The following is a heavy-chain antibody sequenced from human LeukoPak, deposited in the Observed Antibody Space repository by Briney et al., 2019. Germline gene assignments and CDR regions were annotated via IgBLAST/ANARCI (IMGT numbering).Heavy chain of an antibody. Sequence: PGGSLRLSCAASGFTFTDYWMTWVRQVPGKGLEWVANINRAGIEGYYVDSVKGRFTISRDNAENSLYLQMDSLRVDDTAVYYCARVGTWELQRVFDNWGQGTLVTVSS. CDR2: INRAGIEG. CDR1: GFTFTDYW. V-gene: IGHV3-7*01. D-gene: IGHD1-26*01. CDR3: ARVGTWELQRVFDN. J-gene: IGHJ4*02.